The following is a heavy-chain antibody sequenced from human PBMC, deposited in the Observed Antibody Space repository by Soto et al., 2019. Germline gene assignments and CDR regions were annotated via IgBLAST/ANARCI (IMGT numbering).Heavy chain of an antibody. V-gene: IGHV3-23*01. CDR1: GFTFSTYA. CDR2: LSGSGGTT. J-gene: IGHJ4*02. D-gene: IGHD3-10*01. Sequence: GGSLRLSCSTSGFTFSTYAMNWVRQTPGKGLEWVSALSGSGGTTYYADSVRGRFTISRDNSKNTLFLQMSSLRAEDTALYYCAKQRAGYGSGSDTFYFDFWGQGTLVTVSS. CDR3: AKQRAGYGSGSDTFYFDF.